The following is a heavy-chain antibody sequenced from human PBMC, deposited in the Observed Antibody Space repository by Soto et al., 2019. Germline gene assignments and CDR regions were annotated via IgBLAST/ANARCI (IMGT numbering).Heavy chain of an antibody. J-gene: IGHJ4*02. V-gene: IGHV4-34*01. CDR1: GGSFSGYY. Sequence: PSETLSLTCAVYGGSFSGYYWSWIRQPPGKGLEWIGEINHSGSTNYNPSLKSRVTISVDRSKNQFSLKLSSVTAAYTAVYYCARNFSVDYFDYWGQGALVTV. CDR2: INHSGST. CDR3: ARNFSVDYFDY.